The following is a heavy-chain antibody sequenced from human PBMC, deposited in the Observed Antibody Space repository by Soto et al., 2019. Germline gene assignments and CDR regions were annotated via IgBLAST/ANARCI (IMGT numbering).Heavy chain of an antibody. CDR1: GGSISSSSYY. CDR3: ARQKLLSSHYFDY. Sequence: SETLSLTCTVSGGSISSSSYYWGWIRQPPGKGLEWIGSIYYSGSTYYKPSLKSRVTISVDTSKNQFYLKLSSVTAADTAVYYCARQKLLSSHYFDYWGQGTLVTVSS. D-gene: IGHD3-10*01. CDR2: IYYSGST. V-gene: IGHV4-39*01. J-gene: IGHJ4*02.